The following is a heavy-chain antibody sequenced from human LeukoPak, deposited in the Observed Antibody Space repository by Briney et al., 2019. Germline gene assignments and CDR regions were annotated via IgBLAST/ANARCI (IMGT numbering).Heavy chain of an antibody. Sequence: PSETLSLTCTVSGGSISSGGYYWSWLRQPPGKGPEWIGYIYHSGSTYYNPSLKSRVTISVDRSKNQFSLKLSSVTAADTAVYYCAREVGYGDYLDYWGQGTLVTVSS. J-gene: IGHJ4*02. CDR1: GGSISSGGYY. CDR2: IYHSGST. D-gene: IGHD4-17*01. CDR3: AREVGYGDYLDY. V-gene: IGHV4-30-2*01.